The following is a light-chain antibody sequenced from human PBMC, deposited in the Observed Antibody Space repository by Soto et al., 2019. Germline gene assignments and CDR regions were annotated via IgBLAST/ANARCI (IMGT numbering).Light chain of an antibody. J-gene: IGLJ1*01. CDR1: NSNIGSNT. CDR2: SNN. Sequence: QSVLTQPPSASGTPGQRVTISCSGNNSNIGSNTVDWYQQLPGTAPKLLIYSNNQRPSGVPDRFSGSKSGTSASLAISGLQSGDEADYYCAAWDDSLNGFYVSGNGTKVTVL. CDR3: AAWDDSLNGFYV. V-gene: IGLV1-44*01.